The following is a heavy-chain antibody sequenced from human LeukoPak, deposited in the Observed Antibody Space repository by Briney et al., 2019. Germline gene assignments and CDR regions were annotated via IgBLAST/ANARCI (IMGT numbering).Heavy chain of an antibody. CDR2: IYSSGSA. CDR3: ARLSRIVATTTLDY. V-gene: IGHV4-4*07. J-gene: IGHJ4*02. D-gene: IGHD5-12*01. Sequence: SETLSLTRIASGGSISSYYWSWIRQPAGKGLEWIGRIYSSGSANYNPSLKSQVSMSVDTSKNQFSLKLNSVTAADTAVYYCARLSRIVATTTLDYWGQGTLVTVSS. CDR1: GGSISSYY.